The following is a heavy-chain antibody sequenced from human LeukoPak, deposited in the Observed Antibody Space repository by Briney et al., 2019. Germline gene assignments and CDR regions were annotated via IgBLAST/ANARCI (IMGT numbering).Heavy chain of an antibody. V-gene: IGHV1-8*01. CDR1: GYTFTSYD. J-gene: IGHJ4*02. CDR3: ARVRGDLGSSTPVVDY. D-gene: IGHD6-13*01. CDR2: MNPNSGNT. Sequence: ASVKVSCKASGYTFTSYDINWVRQATGQGLEWMGWMNPNSGNTGYAQKFQGRVTMTRNTSISTAYMELSSLRSEDTAVYYCARVRGDLGSSTPVVDYWGQGTLVTVSS.